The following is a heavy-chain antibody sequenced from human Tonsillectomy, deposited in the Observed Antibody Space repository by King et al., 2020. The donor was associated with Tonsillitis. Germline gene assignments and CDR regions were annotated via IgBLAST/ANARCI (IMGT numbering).Heavy chain of an antibody. CDR2: IIPIFGTA. J-gene: IGHJ6*02. V-gene: IGHV1-69*01. D-gene: IGHD1-26*01. CDR3: AGDLHSGCYSPAGVPTYGMDV. CDR1: GGTFSSYA. Sequence: VQLVESGAEVKKPGSSVKVSCKASGGTFSSYAISWVRQAPGQGLEWMGGIIPIFGTANYAQKFQGRVTITADESTSRAYMELSSLRSEDTAVYYCAGDLHSGCYSPAGVPTYGMDVWGQGTTVTVSS.